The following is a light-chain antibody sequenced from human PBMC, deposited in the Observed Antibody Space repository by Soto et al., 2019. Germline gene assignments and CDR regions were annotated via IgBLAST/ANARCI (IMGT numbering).Light chain of an antibody. V-gene: IGLV1-40*01. CDR3: QSYDSSLSGSV. J-gene: IGLJ2*01. CDR1: SSNIGSHY. Sequence: QSVLTQPPSASGTPGQRVSISCSGSSSNIGSHYVYWYQQLPGTAPKLLIYGNSNRPSGVPDRFSGSKSGTSASLAITGLQAEDEADYYCQSYDSSLSGSVFGGGTKLTVL. CDR2: GNS.